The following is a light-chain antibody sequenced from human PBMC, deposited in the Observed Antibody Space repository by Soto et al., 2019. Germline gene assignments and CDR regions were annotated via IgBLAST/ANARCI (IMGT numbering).Light chain of an antibody. CDR2: GAS. Sequence: VTPSPATPAAPPGEGGILPRKASQNIGSNLAWYQQRPGQVPRLLMYGASTRATETPARFSGSGSGTDFTLTISSLEPEDFAVYYCQKRSNWPWKCGQGTTGDIK. CDR3: QKRSNWPWK. V-gene: IGKV3-11*01. CDR1: QNIGSN. J-gene: IGKJ1*01.